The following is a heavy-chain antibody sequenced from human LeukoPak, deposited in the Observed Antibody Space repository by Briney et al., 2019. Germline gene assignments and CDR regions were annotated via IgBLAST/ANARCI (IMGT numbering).Heavy chain of an antibody. J-gene: IGHJ4*02. CDR1: GGSINNSPYY. V-gene: IGHV4-39*01. Sequence: SETLSLTCTVSGGSINNSPYYWAWIRQPPGRGLEWIGSVSDRGDTYHNPSLKSRVTISVDTSKNQFSLSVISVTAADTAVYFCARPTAGPATQGYDSWGQGILVTVAS. CDR3: ARPTAGPATQGYDS. CDR2: VSDRGDT. D-gene: IGHD1-1*01.